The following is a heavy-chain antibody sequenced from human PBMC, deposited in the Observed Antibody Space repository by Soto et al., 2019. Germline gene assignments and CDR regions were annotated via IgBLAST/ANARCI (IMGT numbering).Heavy chain of an antibody. CDR2: ISGSGGST. V-gene: IGHV3-23*01. J-gene: IGHJ4*02. CDR3: AKVEFPGTTFDVPYDY. CDR1: GFTFSSYA. Sequence: GGSLRLSCAASGFTFSSYAMSWVRQAPGKGLEWVSAISGSGGSTYYADSVKGRFTISRDNSKNTLYLQMNSLRAEDTAVYYCAKVEFPGTTFDVPYDYWGQGTLVTVSS. D-gene: IGHD1-1*01.